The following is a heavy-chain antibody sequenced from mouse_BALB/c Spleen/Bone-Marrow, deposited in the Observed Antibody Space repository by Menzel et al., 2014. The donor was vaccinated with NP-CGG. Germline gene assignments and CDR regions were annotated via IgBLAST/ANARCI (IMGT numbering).Heavy chain of an antibody. D-gene: IGHD1-1*01. CDR2: IYPGNVNT. V-gene: IGHV1S56*01. Sequence: QVQLKESGPELVKPGAPVRISCKASGYTFTSYYIHWLKQRPGQGLEWIGWIYPGNVNTKYNEKFKGKATLTADKSSGTAYMQLSSLTSEDSAVYFCARSFYGRSMDYWGQGTSVTVSS. CDR1: GYTFTSYY. J-gene: IGHJ4*01. CDR3: ARSFYGRSMDY.